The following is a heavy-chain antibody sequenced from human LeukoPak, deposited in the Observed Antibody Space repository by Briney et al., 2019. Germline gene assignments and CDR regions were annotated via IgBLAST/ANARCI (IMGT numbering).Heavy chain of an antibody. CDR2: ISSSSSYI. Sequence: GGSLRLSCAASGFTFSSYSMTWVRQAPGKGLERVSSISSSSSYIYYADSVKGRFTISRDNAKNSLYLQMNSLRAEDTAVYYCARDSPMVRGENYYGMDVWGQGTTVTVSS. V-gene: IGHV3-21*01. CDR1: GFTFSSYS. J-gene: IGHJ6*02. CDR3: ARDSPMVRGENYYGMDV. D-gene: IGHD3-10*01.